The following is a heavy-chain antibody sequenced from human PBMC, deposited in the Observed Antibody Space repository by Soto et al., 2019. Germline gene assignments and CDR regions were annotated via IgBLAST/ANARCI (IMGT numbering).Heavy chain of an antibody. J-gene: IGHJ2*01. CDR1: GFSFSDYY. Sequence: ESGGGLVKPGGSLRLSRAASGFSFSDYYMSWIRQAPGKGLEWVSYITSSSSYTNYADSVKGRFTSSRDNAKNSLYLQMNSLRAEDTAVYYCAKLRPSYWYFDLWGRGTLVIVSS. CDR3: AKLRPSYWYFDL. CDR2: ITSSSSYT. V-gene: IGHV3-11*03. D-gene: IGHD1-7*01.